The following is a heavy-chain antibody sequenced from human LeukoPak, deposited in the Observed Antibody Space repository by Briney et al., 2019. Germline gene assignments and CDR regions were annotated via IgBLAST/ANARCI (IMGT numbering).Heavy chain of an antibody. D-gene: IGHD1-14*01. Sequence: SVKVSCKAPGGTFSNYAISWVRQAPGQGLEWMGGIIPIFGTANYAQKFQGRVTITADESTSTAYMELSSLRSEDTAVYYCARQELHISGLRYWGQGTLVTVSS. J-gene: IGHJ4*02. V-gene: IGHV1-69*13. CDR1: GGTFSNYA. CDR3: ARQELHISGLRY. CDR2: IIPIFGTA.